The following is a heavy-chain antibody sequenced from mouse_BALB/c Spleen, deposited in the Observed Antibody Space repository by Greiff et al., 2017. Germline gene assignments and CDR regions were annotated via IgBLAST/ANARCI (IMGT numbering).Heavy chain of an antibody. CDR1: GFTFSDYY. D-gene: IGHD1-1*01. CDR3: ARALLGYGSSFYAMDY. J-gene: IGHJ4*01. CDR2: ISDGGSYT. V-gene: IGHV5-4*02. Sequence: EVQRVESGGGLVKPGGSLKLSCAASGFTFSDYYMYWVRQTPEKRLEWVATISDGGSYTYYPDSVKGRFTISRDNAKNNLYLQMSSLKSEDTAMYYCARALLGYGSSFYAMDYWGQGTSVTVSS.